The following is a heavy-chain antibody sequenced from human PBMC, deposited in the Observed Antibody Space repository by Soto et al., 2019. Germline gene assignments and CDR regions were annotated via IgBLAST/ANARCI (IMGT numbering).Heavy chain of an antibody. J-gene: IGHJ6*03. CDR2: ISGSGGST. D-gene: IGHD3-10*01. Sequence: EVQLLESGGGLVQPGGSLRLSCAASGFTFSSYAMSWVRQAPGKGLEWVSAISGSGGSTYYADSVKGRFTISRDNSKNTMYLQMNSLRAEDTAVYYCAKEGQKGSGGPIYYYYYMDVWGKGTTVTVSS. CDR3: AKEGQKGSGGPIYYYYYMDV. V-gene: IGHV3-23*01. CDR1: GFTFSSYA.